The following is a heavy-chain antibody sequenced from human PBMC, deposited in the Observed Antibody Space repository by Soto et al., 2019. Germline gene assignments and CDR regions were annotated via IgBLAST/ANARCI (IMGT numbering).Heavy chain of an antibody. Sequence: SQTLSLTCVISGDSVSSTSATWNWIRQSPSRGLEWLGRTYYRSKWYYDSAAFVRSRITISPDTSKNQLFLQMNSVIPEDTAVYYCAKVSSSWYAGFFDLWGQGTLVTVSS. CDR2: TYYRSKWYY. D-gene: IGHD6-13*01. CDR3: AKVSSSWYAGFFDL. CDR1: GDSVSSTSAT. J-gene: IGHJ4*02. V-gene: IGHV6-1*01.